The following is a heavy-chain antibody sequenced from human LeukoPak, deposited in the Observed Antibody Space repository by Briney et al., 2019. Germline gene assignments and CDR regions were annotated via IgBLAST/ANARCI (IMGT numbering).Heavy chain of an antibody. V-gene: IGHV3-23*01. CDR1: GFTFSSYA. CDR3: AKGGVYSGYAFDP. Sequence: GGSLRLSCAASGFTFSSYAMSWVRQAPGKGLAWVSAISSSGDVTKYADSAKSRFTISRDNSKNTVYLQMNSLRADDTAVYYCAKGGVYSGYAFDPWGQGTLVTVSS. D-gene: IGHD5-12*01. J-gene: IGHJ5*02. CDR2: ISSSGDVT.